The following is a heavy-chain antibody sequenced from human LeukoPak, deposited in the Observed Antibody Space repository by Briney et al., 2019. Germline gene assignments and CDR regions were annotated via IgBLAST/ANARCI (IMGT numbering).Heavy chain of an antibody. CDR1: GGSITSYH. J-gene: IGHJ3*02. CDR3: ASVHSSLLYDAFDI. CDR2: IYYSGST. Sequence: SETLSLTCTVSGGSITSYHWSWIRQPPGKGLEWIGYIYYSGSTNYIPSLKSRVTISVDTSKNQFSLKLSSVTAADTAVYYCASVHSSLLYDAFDIWGQGTMVTVSS. V-gene: IGHV4-59*01. D-gene: IGHD2-8*01.